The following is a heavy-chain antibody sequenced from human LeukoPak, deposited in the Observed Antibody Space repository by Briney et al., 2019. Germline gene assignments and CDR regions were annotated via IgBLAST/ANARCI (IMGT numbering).Heavy chain of an antibody. CDR3: ARIKQLRLPATFDY. CDR1: GFTFSTYW. CDR2: IKHAGSEE. V-gene: IGHV3-7*01. D-gene: IGHD1-1*01. Sequence: GGSLRLSCTASGFTFSTYWMSWVRQAPGKGLEWVANIKHAGSEEYYVDSVEGRFTISRDNAKTSLYLQMNSLRAEDTAVYFCARIKQLRLPATFDYWGQGTLVTVSS. J-gene: IGHJ4*02.